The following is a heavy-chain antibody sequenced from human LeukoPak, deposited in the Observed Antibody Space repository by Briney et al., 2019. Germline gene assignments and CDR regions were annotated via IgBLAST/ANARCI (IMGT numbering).Heavy chain of an antibody. J-gene: IGHJ4*02. V-gene: IGHV4-34*01. CDR3: ARGRGTYFDY. CDR2: INHSGST. CDR1: GGSFSGYY. D-gene: IGHD1-1*01. Sequence: SETLSLTCADYGGSFSGYYWSWIRQPPGKGLEWIGEINHSGSTNYNPSLKSRVTISVDTSKNQFSLKLSSVTAADTAVYYCARGRGTYFDYWGQGTLVTVSS.